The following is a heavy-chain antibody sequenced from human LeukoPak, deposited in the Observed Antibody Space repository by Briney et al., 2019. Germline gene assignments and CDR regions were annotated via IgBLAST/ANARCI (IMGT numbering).Heavy chain of an antibody. CDR2: INPNSGGT. V-gene: IGHV1-2*02. CDR1: GYTFTGYY. Sequence: ASVKVSCKASGYTFTGYYMHWVRQAPGQGLEWMGWINPNSGGTNYAQKFQGRVTMTRDTSISTAYMELSRLRSDDTAVYYCASFTIFGVVINTLGHDAFDIWGQGTMVTVSS. D-gene: IGHD3-3*01. CDR3: ASFTIFGVVINTLGHDAFDI. J-gene: IGHJ3*02.